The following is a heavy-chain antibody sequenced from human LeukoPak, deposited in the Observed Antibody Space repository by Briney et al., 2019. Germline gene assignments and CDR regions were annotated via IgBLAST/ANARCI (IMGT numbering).Heavy chain of an antibody. D-gene: IGHD2-15*01. J-gene: IGHJ4*02. CDR1: GFTFSSYA. V-gene: IGHV3-23*01. Sequence: GGSLRLSCAASGFTFSSYAMSWVRQAPGKGLEWVSAISGSGGSTYYADSVKGRFTISRDNPKNTLYLQMNSLRAEDTAVYYCAKDPRVVVAATFDYWGQGTLVTVSS. CDR2: ISGSGGST. CDR3: AKDPRVVVAATFDY.